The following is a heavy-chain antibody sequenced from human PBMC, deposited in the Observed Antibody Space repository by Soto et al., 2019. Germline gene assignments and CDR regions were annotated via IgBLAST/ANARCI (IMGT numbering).Heavy chain of an antibody. Sequence: GAALKISCKGSGYSYTNNWSGWVRQMPGKGLEWMGIIYPGDSDTRYSPSFQGQVTISADKSISTAYLQWSSLKASDTAMYYCEIRRDAYVRYGVDVWGQGTTVTVSS. CDR3: EIRRDAYVRYGVDV. D-gene: IGHD2-2*01. CDR2: IYPGDSDT. V-gene: IGHV5-51*01. J-gene: IGHJ6*02. CDR1: GYSYTNNW.